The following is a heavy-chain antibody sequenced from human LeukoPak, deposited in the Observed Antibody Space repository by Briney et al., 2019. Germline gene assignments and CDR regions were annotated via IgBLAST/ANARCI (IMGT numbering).Heavy chain of an antibody. V-gene: IGHV4-34*01. J-gene: IGHJ6*02. CDR1: GGSFSVYY. D-gene: IGHD6-19*01. Sequence: SETLSLTCAVYGGSFSVYYWSWIRQPPGKGLGWIGEINHSGSTNYNPSLKSRVTISVDTSKNQFSLKLSSVTAADTAVYYCARVLWLVPDRYCYYGMDVWGQGTTVTVSS. CDR2: INHSGST. CDR3: ARVLWLVPDRYCYYGMDV.